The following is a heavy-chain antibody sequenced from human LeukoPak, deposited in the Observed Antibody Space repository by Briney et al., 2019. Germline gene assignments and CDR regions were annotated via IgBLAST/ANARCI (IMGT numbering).Heavy chain of an antibody. J-gene: IGHJ6*02. CDR2: IYYSGST. Sequence: PSETLSLTCTVSGGSVSSGSYYWSWIRQPPGKGLEWIGYIYYSGSTNYNPSLKSRVTISVDTSKNQFSLKLSSVTAADTAVYYCARGTYYDFWSGYYPHYYYYGMDVWGQGTTVTVSS. D-gene: IGHD3-3*01. CDR3: ARGTYYDFWSGYYPHYYYYGMDV. V-gene: IGHV4-61*01. CDR1: GGSVSSGSYY.